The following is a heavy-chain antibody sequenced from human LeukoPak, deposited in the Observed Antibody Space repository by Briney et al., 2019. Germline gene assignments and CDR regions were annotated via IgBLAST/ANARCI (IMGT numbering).Heavy chain of an antibody. CDR1: GFTVSSNY. CDR2: ISGSGGST. D-gene: IGHD1-14*01. V-gene: IGHV3-23*01. J-gene: IGHJ4*02. CDR3: AKGEPLGY. Sequence: PGGSLRLSCAASGFTVSSNYMSWVRQAPGKGLEWVSSISGSGGSTYYADSVKGRFTISRDNSKNTLYLHMNSLRAEDTAVYYCAKGEPLGYWGQGTLVTVSS.